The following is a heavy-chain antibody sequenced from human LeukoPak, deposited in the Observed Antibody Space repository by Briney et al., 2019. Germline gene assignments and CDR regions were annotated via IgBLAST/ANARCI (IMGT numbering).Heavy chain of an antibody. D-gene: IGHD2-8*01. CDR1: GFTFSSYS. CDR3: ARVDCTNGVCYDYYFDY. CDR2: ISSSSSYI. V-gene: IGHV3-21*01. J-gene: IGHJ4*02. Sequence: GGSLRLSCAASGFTFSSYSMNWVRQAPGKGLEWVSSISSSSSYIYYADSVKGRFTISRDNAKNSLYLQMNSLRAEDTAVYYCARVDCTNGVCYDYYFDYWGQGTLVTVSS.